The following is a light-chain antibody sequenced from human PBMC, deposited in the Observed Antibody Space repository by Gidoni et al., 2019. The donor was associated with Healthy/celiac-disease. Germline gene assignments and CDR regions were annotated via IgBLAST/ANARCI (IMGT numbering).Light chain of an antibody. CDR1: QSISSW. V-gene: IGKV1-5*03. Sequence: DTPRNQAPPTLSAFVGDRVTTTCRASQSISSWLAWYQQKPGKAPKLLISTASTLESGVPSRFSGSGAGTEFALTISSLQPDDFATYYCKQYSSYSWTFGQGTKVEIK. J-gene: IGKJ1*01. CDR2: TAS. CDR3: KQYSSYSWT.